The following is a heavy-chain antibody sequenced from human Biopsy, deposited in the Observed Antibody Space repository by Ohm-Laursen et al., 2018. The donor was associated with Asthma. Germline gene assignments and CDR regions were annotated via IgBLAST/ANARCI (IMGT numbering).Heavy chain of an antibody. D-gene: IGHD6-19*01. CDR1: GGSISSGGYY. V-gene: IGHV4-31*03. CDR2: IYYSGST. Sequence: SQTLSLTCTVSGGSISSGGYYWRWIRQHPGKGLEWIGYIYYSGSTYYNPSLKSRVTISVDTSKNQFSLKLSSVTAADTAVYYCARDGSSVAGTPYGMDVWGQGTTVTVSS. CDR3: ARDGSSVAGTPYGMDV. J-gene: IGHJ6*02.